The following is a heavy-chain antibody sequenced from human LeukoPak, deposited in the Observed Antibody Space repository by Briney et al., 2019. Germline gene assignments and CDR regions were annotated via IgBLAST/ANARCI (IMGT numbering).Heavy chain of an antibody. CDR3: ARALTSGLDY. CDR1: GFTFSTCH. V-gene: IGHV3-33*01. D-gene: IGHD2-8*01. J-gene: IGHJ4*02. CDR2: VWHDGSKT. Sequence: GRSLKLSCAASGFTFSTCHIHWVRQAPGKGLEWVALVWHDGSKTYYADSVKGRFTVSRDIAKNSLYLQMNSLRAEDTAVYYCARALTSGLDYWGQGTLVTVSS.